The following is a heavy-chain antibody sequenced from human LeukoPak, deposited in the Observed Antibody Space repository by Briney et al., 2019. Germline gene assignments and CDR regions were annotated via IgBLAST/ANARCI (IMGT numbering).Heavy chain of an antibody. CDR3: ARANWNDGYYYAMDV. CDR1: GFTFSSCD. CDR2: ILYDGSNK. J-gene: IGHJ6*02. D-gene: IGHD1-1*01. V-gene: IGHV3-30-3*01. Sequence: HPGGSLTLSCAASGFTFSSCDMHGLRHAPGKGLAWVAVILYDGSNKYYTDSVKGRFTISRDNSKNTLYLQMNSLRAEDTTVYYCARANWNDGYYYAMDVWGRGTTVTVSS.